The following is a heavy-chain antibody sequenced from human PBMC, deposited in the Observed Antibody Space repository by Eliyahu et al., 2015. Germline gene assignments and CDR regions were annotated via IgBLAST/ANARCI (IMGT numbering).Heavy chain of an antibody. CDR3: ARDGYIELRLGFDY. CDR2: IYHSGST. D-gene: IGHD2-8*02. V-gene: IGHV4-38-2*02. J-gene: IGHJ4*02. Sequence: QVQLQESGPGLVKPSETLSLTCAVSGYSISSGYYWGWIRQPPGKGLEWIGSIYHSGSTYYNPSLKSRVTISVDTSKNQFSLKLSSVTAADTAVYYCARDGYIELRLGFDYWGQGTLVTVSS. CDR1: GYSISSGYY.